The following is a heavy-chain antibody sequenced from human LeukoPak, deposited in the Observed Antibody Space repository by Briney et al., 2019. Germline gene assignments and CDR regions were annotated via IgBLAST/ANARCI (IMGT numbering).Heavy chain of an antibody. Sequence: SETLSLTCTVSGGSISCGGYYWSWIRQPPGKGLEWIGEINHSGSTNYNPSLKSRVTISVDTSKNQFSLKLSSVTAADTAVYYCARVGYYDFWSGEDAFDIWGQGTMVTVSS. CDR3: ARVGYYDFWSGEDAFDI. CDR2: INHSGST. J-gene: IGHJ3*02. D-gene: IGHD3-3*01. V-gene: IGHV4-34*01. CDR1: GGSISCGGYY.